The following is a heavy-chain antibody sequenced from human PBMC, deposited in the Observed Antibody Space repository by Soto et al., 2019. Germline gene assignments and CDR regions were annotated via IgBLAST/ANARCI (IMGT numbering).Heavy chain of an antibody. V-gene: IGHV3-23*01. D-gene: IGHD2-21*01. J-gene: IGHJ6*03. CDR2: ISGSGSDR. Sequence: VQVLESGGGLVEPGGSLRLSCVGSGFTFSTYAMNWVRRAPGKGLEWVSGISGSGSDRYYEDSVRGRFIISRDNANNTLKLQKDSLRAEDTAIYFCTKTPRSFYSYMDVWGKGTTVTVSS. CDR3: TKTPRSFYSYMDV. CDR1: GFTFSTYA.